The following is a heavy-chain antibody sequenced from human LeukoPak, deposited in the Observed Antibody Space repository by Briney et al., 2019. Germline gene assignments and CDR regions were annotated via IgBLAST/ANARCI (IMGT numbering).Heavy chain of an antibody. V-gene: IGHV3-30*02. CDR3: VKRGSGSYDVDY. D-gene: IGHD1-26*01. CDR1: GFTFRDYG. CDR2: IRNDGSDK. Sequence: PGGSLRLSCAASGFTFRDYGVHWVRQAPDKGLEWVASIRNDGSDKYYEDSVKGRFAISRDNSKNTVHLQMDSLRAEDSAVYYCVKRGSGSYDVDYWGQGTLVTVSS. J-gene: IGHJ4*02.